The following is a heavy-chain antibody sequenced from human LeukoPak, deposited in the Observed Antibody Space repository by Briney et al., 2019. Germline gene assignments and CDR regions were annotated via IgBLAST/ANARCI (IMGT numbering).Heavy chain of an antibody. D-gene: IGHD1-14*01. CDR3: ARAVYKRAFDY. V-gene: IGHV4-34*01. CDR2: INHSGST. CDR1: GFPLSSYA. Sequence: GSLRLSCAASGFPLSSYAMSWIRQPPGKGLEWIGEINHSGSTNYNPSLKSRVTISVDTSKNQFSLKLSSVTAADTAVYYCARAVYKRAFDYWGQGTLVTVSS. J-gene: IGHJ4*02.